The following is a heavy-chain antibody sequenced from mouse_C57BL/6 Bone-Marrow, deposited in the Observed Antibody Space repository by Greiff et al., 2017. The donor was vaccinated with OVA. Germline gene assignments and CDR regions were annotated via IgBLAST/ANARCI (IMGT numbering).Heavy chain of an antibody. V-gene: IGHV14-4*01. J-gene: IGHJ4*01. CDR1: GFNIKDDY. D-gene: IGHD1-1*01. CDR3: TTGIYYYGSSYLYYAMDY. Sequence: EVQLQQSGAELVRPGASVKLSCTASGFNIKDDYMHWVKQRPEQGLEWIGWIDPENGDTEYASKFQGQATITADASANTAYLQLSSLTSEDTAVYYWTTGIYYYGSSYLYYAMDYWGQGTSVTVSS. CDR2: IDPENGDT.